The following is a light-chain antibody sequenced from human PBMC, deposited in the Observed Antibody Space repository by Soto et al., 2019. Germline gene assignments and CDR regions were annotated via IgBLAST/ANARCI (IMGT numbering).Light chain of an antibody. CDR2: AAS. CDR3: QQNYSTPIT. V-gene: IGKV1-39*01. Sequence: DIQMTQSPSSLSASVGDRVTITCRARQSISSYLNWYQQKPGKAPKLLIYAASSLQSGVPSRFSGSGSGTDFTLTISSLQPEDFATYYCQQNYSTPITFGQGTRLEIK. CDR1: QSISSY. J-gene: IGKJ5*01.